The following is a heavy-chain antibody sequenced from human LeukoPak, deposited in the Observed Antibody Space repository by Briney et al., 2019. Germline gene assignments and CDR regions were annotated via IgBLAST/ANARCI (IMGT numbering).Heavy chain of an antibody. CDR1: GGSFSGYY. D-gene: IGHD6-6*01. CDR3: ARVAARRLEDGYYYMDV. V-gene: IGHV4-34*01. CDR2: INHSGST. Sequence: SEPLSLTCAVYGGSFSGYYWSWIRQPPGKGLEWIGEINHSGSTNYNPSLKSRVTISVDTSKNQLSLKLSSVTAADTAVYYCARVAARRLEDGYYYMDVWGKGTTVTVSS. J-gene: IGHJ6*03.